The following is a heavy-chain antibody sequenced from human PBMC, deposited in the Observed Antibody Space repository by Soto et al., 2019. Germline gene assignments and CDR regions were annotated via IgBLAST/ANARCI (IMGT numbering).Heavy chain of an antibody. CDR2: ISANGQFI. CDR1: VFTFSNYS. CDR3: AKDRQYLREQFQT. J-gene: IGHJ4*02. Sequence: PVVSLRLSCSSSVFTFSNYSVSLFLQAPAKWLEWVSYISANGQFIYYADSVKFRFIIYRDSSKNKLFLHMDSLTDEDTAVYYCAKDRQYLREQFQTRGQGPLVTVSS. V-gene: IGHV3-23*01. D-gene: IGHD1-1*01.